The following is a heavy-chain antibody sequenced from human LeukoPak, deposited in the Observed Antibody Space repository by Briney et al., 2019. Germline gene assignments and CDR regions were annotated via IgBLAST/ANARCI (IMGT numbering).Heavy chain of an antibody. CDR2: IYYSGST. Sequence: SETLSLTCTVSGGSISSYYWSWIRQPPGKGLEWIGYIYYSGSTYYNPSLKSRVTISVDTSKNQFSLNLSSVTAADTAVYCCARHVSAYSSGLPYYMDVWGKGTTVTVSS. V-gene: IGHV4-59*08. J-gene: IGHJ6*03. CDR3: ARHVSAYSSGLPYYMDV. D-gene: IGHD6-19*01. CDR1: GGSISSYY.